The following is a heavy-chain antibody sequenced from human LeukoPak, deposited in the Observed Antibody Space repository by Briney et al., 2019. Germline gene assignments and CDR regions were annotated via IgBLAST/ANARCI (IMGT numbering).Heavy chain of an antibody. D-gene: IGHD3-10*01. CDR2: IYHSGST. CDR1: GGSISSSNW. J-gene: IGHJ3*02. CDR3: ARSPWGFGELLHDAFDI. V-gene: IGHV4-4*02. Sequence: SGTLSLTCAVSGGSISSSNWWSWVRQPPGKGLEWIGEIYHSGSTNYNPSLKSRVTISVDKSKKQFSLKLSSVTAADTAVYYCARSPWGFGELLHDAFDIWGQGTMVTVSS.